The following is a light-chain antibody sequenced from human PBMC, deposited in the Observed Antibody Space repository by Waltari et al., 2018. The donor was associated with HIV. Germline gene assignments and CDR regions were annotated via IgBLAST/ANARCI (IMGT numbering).Light chain of an antibody. V-gene: IGLV2-14*03. Sequence: QSALTQPASVSGSPGQSITISCTGTSRDVGGYNYVSWYQHHPGKAPKLMIYDVSNRPSGVSNRFSGSKSGNTASLTISVLQAEDDADYYCNSYTTSSTLHVVFGGGTKLTVL. J-gene: IGLJ2*01. CDR2: DVS. CDR3: NSYTTSSTLHVV. CDR1: SRDVGGYNY.